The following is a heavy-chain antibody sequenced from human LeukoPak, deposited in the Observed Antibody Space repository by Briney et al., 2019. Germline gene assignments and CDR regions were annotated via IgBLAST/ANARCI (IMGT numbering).Heavy chain of an antibody. D-gene: IGHD5-12*01. J-gene: IGHJ4*02. CDR1: GYTFTSYD. Sequence: ASVKVSCKASGYTFTSYDINWMRQATGQGLEWMGWMNPNSGNTGYAQKFQGRVTMTRNTSISTAYMELSSLRSEDTAVYYCARGGGYSGYDYKPVIDYWGQGTLVTVSS. CDR3: ARGGGYSGYDYKPVIDY. V-gene: IGHV1-8*01. CDR2: MNPNSGNT.